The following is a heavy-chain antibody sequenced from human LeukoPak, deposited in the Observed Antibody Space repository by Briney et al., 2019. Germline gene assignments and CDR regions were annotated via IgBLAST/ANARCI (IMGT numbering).Heavy chain of an antibody. D-gene: IGHD6-19*01. J-gene: IGHJ3*02. CDR1: GGSFSGYY. CDR2: INHSGST. Sequence: SETLSLTCAVYGGSFSGYYWSWIRQPPGKGLEWIGEINHSGSTNYNPSLKSRVTISVDTSKNQFSLKLSSVTAADTAVYYCARDLYSSGLNAFDIWGQGTMVTVSS. V-gene: IGHV4-34*01. CDR3: ARDLYSSGLNAFDI.